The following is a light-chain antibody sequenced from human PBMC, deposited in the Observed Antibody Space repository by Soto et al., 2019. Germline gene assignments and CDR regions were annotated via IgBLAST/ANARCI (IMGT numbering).Light chain of an antibody. V-gene: IGLV2-8*01. CDR2: EVS. Sequence: QSALTQPPSASGSPGQSVTISCTGTNSDVGAYKYVSWYQQYPGKAPKLMIYEVSKRPSGVPDRFSGSKSGNTASLTVSGLLAEDEADYYCTSYVGSNIWVFGGGTKLTVL. CDR1: NSDVGAYKY. CDR3: TSYVGSNIWV. J-gene: IGLJ3*02.